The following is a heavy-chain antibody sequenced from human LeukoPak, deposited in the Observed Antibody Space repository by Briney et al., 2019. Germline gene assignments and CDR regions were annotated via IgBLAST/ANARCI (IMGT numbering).Heavy chain of an antibody. CDR2: ISVSGDWT. Sequence: QPGGSLRLSCEASGFTFSSYYMIWVRQAQGKGLEWVSVISVSGDWTYYADSVKGRFTISRDNSKNTLYLQMNSLETEDTALYYCATYRPGGNYQGRYWGQGTLVTVSA. D-gene: IGHD1-26*01. CDR1: GFTFSSYY. J-gene: IGHJ4*02. V-gene: IGHV3-23*01. CDR3: ATYRPGGNYQGRY.